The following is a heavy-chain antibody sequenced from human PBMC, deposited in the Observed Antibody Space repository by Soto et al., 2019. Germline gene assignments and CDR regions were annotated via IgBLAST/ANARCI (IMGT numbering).Heavy chain of an antibody. Sequence: GESLRLSCAASGFTFSSYAMSWVRQAPGKGLEWVSAISGSGGSTYYADSVKGRFTISRDNSKNTLYLQMNSLRAEDTAVYYCAKDRRSLVRGVINWFDPWGQGTLVTVSS. J-gene: IGHJ5*02. CDR1: GFTFSSYA. D-gene: IGHD3-10*01. V-gene: IGHV3-23*01. CDR3: AKDRRSLVRGVINWFDP. CDR2: ISGSGGST.